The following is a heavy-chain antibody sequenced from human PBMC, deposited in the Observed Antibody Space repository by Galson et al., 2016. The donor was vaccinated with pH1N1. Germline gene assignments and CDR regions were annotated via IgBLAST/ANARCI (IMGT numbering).Heavy chain of an antibody. CDR3: ARGLQSFHWYFDL. V-gene: IGHV3-53*01. D-gene: IGHD4-11*01. Sequence: LRLSCAPFGFSVSNTYMAWVRQAPGKGLDWVSLIYSGGTTYYADSVKGRFTISRDISKNTLYLQMNNLRAEDTAVYYCARGLQSFHWYFDLWGRGSLVTVSS. J-gene: IGHJ2*01. CDR1: GFSVSNTY. CDR2: IYSGGTT.